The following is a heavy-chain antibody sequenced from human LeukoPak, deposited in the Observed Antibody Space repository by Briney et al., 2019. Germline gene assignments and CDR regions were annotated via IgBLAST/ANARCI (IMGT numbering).Heavy chain of an antibody. V-gene: IGHV4-59*02. CDR3: ARDHDGPYDY. D-gene: IGHD2-8*01. CDR2: IYYSGST. CDR1: GGSVSSYY. J-gene: IGHJ4*02. Sequence: SETLSLTCTVSGGSVSSYYWSWIRQPPGKGLEWIGHIYYSGSTNYNPSLKSRVTISVDTSKNQFSLKLSSVTAADTAVYYCARDHDGPYDYWGQGTLVTVSS.